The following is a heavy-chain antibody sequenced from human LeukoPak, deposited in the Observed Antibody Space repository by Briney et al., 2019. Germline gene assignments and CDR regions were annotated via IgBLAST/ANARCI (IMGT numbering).Heavy chain of an antibody. Sequence: KPSETLSLTCTVSGASITRSYWSWIRQPPGKGLEWIAYIYYTGTTNQNPSLKSRVTISVGTSKNQFSLKLSSVTPADTAVYYCAGHRSFALDVWGQGTAVTVSS. CDR1: GASITRSY. CDR2: IYYTGTT. V-gene: IGHV4-59*01. J-gene: IGHJ6*02. CDR3: AGHRSFALDV.